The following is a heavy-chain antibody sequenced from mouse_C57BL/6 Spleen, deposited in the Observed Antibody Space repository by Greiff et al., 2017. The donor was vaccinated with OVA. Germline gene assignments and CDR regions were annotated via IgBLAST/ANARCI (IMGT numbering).Heavy chain of an antibody. CDR1: GFSLTSYG. D-gene: IGHD1-1*02. J-gene: IGHJ2*01. V-gene: IGHV2-2*01. CDR3: ARKNGSYGYFDD. CDR2: IWSGGST. Sequence: VKLMESGPGLVQPSQSLSITCTVSGFSLTSYGVHWVRQSPGMGLEWLGVIWSGGSTDYNAAFISRLSISKDNSKSQVFFKMNSLQADDTAIYYCARKNGSYGYFDDWGQGTTLTVSS.